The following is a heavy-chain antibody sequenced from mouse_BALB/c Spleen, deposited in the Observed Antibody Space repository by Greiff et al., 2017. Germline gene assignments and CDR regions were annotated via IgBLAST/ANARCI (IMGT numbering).Heavy chain of an antibody. CDR1: GYAFTSYN. D-gene: IGHD2-4*01. Sequence: EVQLQQSGPELVKPGASVKVSCKTSGYAFTSYNMYWVKQSHGKSLEWIGYIDPYNGGTSYNQKFKGKATLTVDKSSSTAYMHLNSLTSEDSAVYYCARRGDYGGRVWFAYWGQGTLVTVSA. V-gene: IGHV1S135*01. CDR3: ARRGDYGGRVWFAY. CDR2: IDPYNGGT. J-gene: IGHJ3*01.